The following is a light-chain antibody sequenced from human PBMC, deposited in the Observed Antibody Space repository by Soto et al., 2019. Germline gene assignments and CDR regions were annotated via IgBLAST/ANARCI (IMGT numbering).Light chain of an antibody. Sequence: EIVLTQSPATLSLSPGERATLSCRASQRVSSYLAWYQQKPGQAPRLLIYDASNRATGIPARFSGSGSGTDLTLTISSLEPEDFAVYYCQQRSNWPPYTFGQGTKLEIK. J-gene: IGKJ2*01. V-gene: IGKV3-11*01. CDR3: QQRSNWPPYT. CDR2: DAS. CDR1: QRVSSY.